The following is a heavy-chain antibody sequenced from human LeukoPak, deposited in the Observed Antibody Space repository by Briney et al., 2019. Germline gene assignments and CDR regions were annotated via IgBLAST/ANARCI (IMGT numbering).Heavy chain of an antibody. V-gene: IGHV1-8*01. D-gene: IGHD6-13*01. CDR1: GYIFTSYD. CDR2: MNPNTGDT. CDR3: ARDAAAAEGGMDV. J-gene: IGHJ6*02. Sequence: ASVKVSCKASGYIFTSYDINWVRQATGQGLEWMGWMNPNTGDTGYAQNFQGRVTMTRNTSITAAYMELSSLRSEDTAVYYCARDAAAAEGGMDVWGQGTTVTVSS.